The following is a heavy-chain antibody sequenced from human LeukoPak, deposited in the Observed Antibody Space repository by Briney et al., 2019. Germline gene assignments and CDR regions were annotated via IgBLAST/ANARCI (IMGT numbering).Heavy chain of an antibody. CDR2: IFPSGGEI. D-gene: IGHD2-8*02. Sequence: GGSLRLSCAASGFTFSTFAMIWVRQPPGKGLKWVSSIFPSGGEIHYADSVRGRFTISRDNSKSTLSLQMNSLRAEDTAIYYCATYRRVLLPFESWGQGTLVTVSS. CDR3: ATYRRVLLPFES. V-gene: IGHV3-23*01. J-gene: IGHJ4*02. CDR1: GFTFSTFA.